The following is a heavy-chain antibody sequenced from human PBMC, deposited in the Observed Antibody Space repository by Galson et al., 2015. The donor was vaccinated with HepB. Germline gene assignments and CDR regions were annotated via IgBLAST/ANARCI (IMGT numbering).Heavy chain of an antibody. CDR1: GHTFTSYY. Sequence: SVKVSCKASGHTFTSYYMHWVRQAPGQGLEWMGIINPSGGSTSYAQKFQGRVTVTRDTSTSTVYMGLSSLRSEDTAVYYCASGGITMAFDYWGQGTLVTVSS. CDR2: INPSGGST. J-gene: IGHJ4*02. V-gene: IGHV1-46*03. D-gene: IGHD3-10*01. CDR3: ASGGITMAFDY.